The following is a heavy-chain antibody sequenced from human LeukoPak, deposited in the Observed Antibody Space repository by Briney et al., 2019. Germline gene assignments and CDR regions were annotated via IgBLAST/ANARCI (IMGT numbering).Heavy chain of an antibody. D-gene: IGHD3-10*01. J-gene: IGHJ6*03. CDR3: ARGGYYYGSGSYLQYYYYYYYMDV. V-gene: IGHV1-69*13. CDR2: IIPIFGSA. CDR1: GGTFRSYA. Sequence: GASVKVSCKASGGTFRSYAISWVRQAPGQGLEWMGGIIPIFGSANYAQEFQGRVTITADESTSTAYMELSSLRSEDTAVYYCARGGYYYGSGSYLQYYYYYYYMDVWGKGTTVTISS.